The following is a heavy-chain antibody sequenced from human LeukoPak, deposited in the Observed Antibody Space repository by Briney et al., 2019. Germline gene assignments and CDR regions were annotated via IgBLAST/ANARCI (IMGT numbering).Heavy chain of an antibody. CDR1: GFTFSSYW. Sequence: PGGALRLSCAASGFTFSSYWMSWVRQAPGKGLEGVANIKQDGSEKYYVDSVRGGFTISRDNAKHSLYLQMNSPSAEDTAVYYCARHPPYSSSCYYFDYWGQGTLVTVSS. D-gene: IGHD6-13*01. CDR3: ARHPPYSSSCYYFDY. V-gene: IGHV3-7*01. CDR2: IKQDGSEK. J-gene: IGHJ4*02.